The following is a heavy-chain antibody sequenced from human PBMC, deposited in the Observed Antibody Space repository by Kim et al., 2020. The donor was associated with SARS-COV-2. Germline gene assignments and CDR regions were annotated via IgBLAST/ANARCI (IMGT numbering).Heavy chain of an antibody. CDR3: ARDRYYYGSGSYYPTFHAYYYGMDV. D-gene: IGHD3-10*01. Sequence: GGSLRLSCAASGFTFSSYGMHWVRQAPGKGLEWVAVIWYDGSNKYYADSVKGRFTISRDNSKNTLYLQMNSLRAEDTAVYYCARDRYYYGSGSYYPTFHAYYYGMDVWGQGTTVTVSS. CDR1: GFTFSSYG. V-gene: IGHV3-33*01. CDR2: IWYDGSNK. J-gene: IGHJ6*02.